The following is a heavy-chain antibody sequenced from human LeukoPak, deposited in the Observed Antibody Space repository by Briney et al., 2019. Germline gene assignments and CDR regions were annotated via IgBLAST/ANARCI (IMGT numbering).Heavy chain of an antibody. J-gene: IGHJ4*02. D-gene: IGHD6-13*01. CDR2: IYCNGST. CDR1: GGSISSYY. CDR3: ASTHLYSSSPLGY. Sequence: SETLSLTCTVSGGSISSYYWSWIRQPPGKGLEWIGYIYCNGSTNYKPSLKSRVTISVDTSKNQFSLKLSSVTAADTAVYYCASTHLYSSSPLGYWGQGTLVTVSS. V-gene: IGHV4-59*12.